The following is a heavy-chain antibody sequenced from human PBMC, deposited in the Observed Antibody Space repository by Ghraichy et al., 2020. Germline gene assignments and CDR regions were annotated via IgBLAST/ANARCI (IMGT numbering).Heavy chain of an antibody. CDR3: AKDGGPASKANYYFYGMEV. V-gene: IGHV3-30*18. CDR1: GFSFRSHG. J-gene: IGHJ6*02. CDR2: ISDDGSLK. Sequence: LSLTCAASGFSFRSHGMHWVRQAPGKGLEWVTLISDDGSLKYYGESVKGRFTVSRDNSKNTLFLQMDRLSADDTAIYYCAKDGGPASKANYYFYGMEVWGQGTTVTVSS. D-gene: IGHD2-2*01.